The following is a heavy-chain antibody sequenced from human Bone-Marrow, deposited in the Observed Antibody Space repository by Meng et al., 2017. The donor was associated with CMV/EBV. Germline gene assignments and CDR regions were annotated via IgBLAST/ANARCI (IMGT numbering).Heavy chain of an antibody. V-gene: IGHV3-48*03. Sequence: GESLKISCAASEFIFSYYEMNWVRQAPGKGLEWVSYISSSGNTIHYAECVKGRFTISRDNSKNMLYLQMDSLRVDDTAVYYCARVGFEAGLWRRVYWGQGTLATVSS. CDR3: ARVGFEAGLWRRVY. J-gene: IGHJ4*02. CDR2: ISSSGNTI. D-gene: IGHD3-16*01. CDR1: EFIFSYYE.